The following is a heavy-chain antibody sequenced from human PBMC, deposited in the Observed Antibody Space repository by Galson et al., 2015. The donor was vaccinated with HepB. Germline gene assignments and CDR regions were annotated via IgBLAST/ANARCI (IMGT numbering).Heavy chain of an antibody. Sequence: LQGRVTMTTDTSTSTAYMELRSLRSDDTAVYYCARDGERYSSGWDVIFDYWGQGTLVTVSS. CDR3: ARDGERYSSGWDVIFDY. D-gene: IGHD6-19*01. V-gene: IGHV1-18*01. J-gene: IGHJ4*02.